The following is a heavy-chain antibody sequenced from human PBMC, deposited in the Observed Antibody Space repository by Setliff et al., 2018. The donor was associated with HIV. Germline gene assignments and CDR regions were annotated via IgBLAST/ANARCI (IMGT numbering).Heavy chain of an antibody. J-gene: IGHJ3*02. CDR1: DGSISNYY. CDR2: IYYSGRT. Sequence: PSETLSLTCILSDGSISNYYWSWFRQTPGKGLEWIGHIYYSGRTNYNPSLNSRVTISIDTSKNHFSLKLTSVTAADTAIYYCARESLAAFDIWGQGTLVTVSS. CDR3: ARESLAAFDI. V-gene: IGHV4-59*01.